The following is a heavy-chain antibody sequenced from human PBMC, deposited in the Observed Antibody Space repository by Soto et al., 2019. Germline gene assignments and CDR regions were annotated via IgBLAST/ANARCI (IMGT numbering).Heavy chain of an antibody. CDR1: GFTFSSYW. CDR3: AREADIVVVVAASGHISWFDP. Sequence: QPGGSLRLSCAASGFTFSSYWMSWVRQAPGKGLEWVANIKQDGSEKYYMDSVKGRFTISRDNAKNSLYLQMNSLRAEDTAVYYCAREADIVVVVAASGHISWFDPWGQGTLVTVSS. D-gene: IGHD2-15*01. J-gene: IGHJ5*02. V-gene: IGHV3-7*03. CDR2: IKQDGSEK.